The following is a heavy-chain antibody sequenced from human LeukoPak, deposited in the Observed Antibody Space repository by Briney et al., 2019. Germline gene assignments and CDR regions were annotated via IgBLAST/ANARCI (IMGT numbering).Heavy chain of an antibody. V-gene: IGHV3-23*01. J-gene: IGHJ4*02. CDR1: GFTFSSYA. CDR2: ISVSGDST. CDR3: ARDSYDSSGFDY. D-gene: IGHD3-22*01. Sequence: PGGSLRLSCAASGFTFSSYAMYWVRQAPGKGLEWVSGISVSGDSTYYADSVKGRFTISRDNAKNSLYLQMNSLRAEDTAVYYCARDSYDSSGFDYWGQGTLVTVSS.